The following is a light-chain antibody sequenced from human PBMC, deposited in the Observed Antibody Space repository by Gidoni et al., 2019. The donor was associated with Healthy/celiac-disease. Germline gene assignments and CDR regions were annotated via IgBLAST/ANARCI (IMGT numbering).Light chain of an antibody. J-gene: IGKJ5*01. CDR3: QQRSNWPPIT. CDR1: QRVSSY. Sequence: EILLTHPPATLSVSPGERPTLSCRASQRVSSYVAWYQQKPGQAPRLLIYDASTGATGIPARFSGSGSGTDFTLTISSIEPEDFAVYYCQQRSNWPPITFGQGTRLEIK. CDR2: DAS. V-gene: IGKV3-11*01.